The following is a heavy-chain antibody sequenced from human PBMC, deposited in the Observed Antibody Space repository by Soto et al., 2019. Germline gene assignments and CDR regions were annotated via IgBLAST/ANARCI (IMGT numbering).Heavy chain of an antibody. Sequence: PGGSLRLSCAASGFTFSSYAMSWVRQAPGKGLEWVSAISGSGGSTYYADSVKGRFTISRDNSKNTLYLQMNSLRAEDTAVYYCAKGRAYYYDSSGYYSPSYYFDYWGQGTLVTVS. CDR3: AKGRAYYYDSSGYYSPSYYFDY. CDR2: ISGSGGST. CDR1: GFTFSSYA. D-gene: IGHD3-22*01. J-gene: IGHJ4*02. V-gene: IGHV3-23*01.